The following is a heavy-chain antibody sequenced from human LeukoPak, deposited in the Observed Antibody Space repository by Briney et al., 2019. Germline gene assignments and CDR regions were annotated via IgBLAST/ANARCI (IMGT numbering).Heavy chain of an antibody. V-gene: IGHV1-69*04. Sequence: GASVKVSCKASGGTFSSYAISWVRQAPGQGLEWMGRIIPILGIANYAQKFQGRVTITADKSTSTAYMERSSLRSEDTAVYYCASGAWWVSVPFDYWGKGTLVT. D-gene: IGHD2-15*01. CDR2: IIPILGIA. J-gene: IGHJ4*02. CDR3: ASGAWWVSVPFDY. CDR1: GGTFSSYA.